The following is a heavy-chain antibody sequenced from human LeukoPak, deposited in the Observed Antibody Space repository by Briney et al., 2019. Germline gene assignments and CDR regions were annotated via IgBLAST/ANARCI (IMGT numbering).Heavy chain of an antibody. D-gene: IGHD5-12*01. CDR2: IKPDGGEK. J-gene: IGHJ4*02. Sequence: GGSLRLSCAASGFTFSSYMMTWVRQAPGKGLEWVANIKPDGGEKFYVDSVRGRFTISRDNAKNSLYLQMNSLRAEDTAVYYCARRGYGTTNWGQGTLVTVSS. CDR1: GFTFSSYM. CDR3: ARRGYGTTN. V-gene: IGHV3-7*01.